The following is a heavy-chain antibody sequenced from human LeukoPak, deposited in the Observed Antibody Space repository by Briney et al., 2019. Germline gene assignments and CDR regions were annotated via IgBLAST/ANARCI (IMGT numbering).Heavy chain of an antibody. CDR2: ISYDGGSK. Sequence: GGSLRLSCAASRFTFSSYAMHWVRQAPGKGLEWVAVISYDGGSKYYADSVKGRFTISRDNSENTLYLQMDSLRPEDTAVYYCARETEALDIGGKGKMVPFFS. CDR1: RFTFSSYA. CDR3: ARETEALDI. V-gene: IGHV3-30-3*01. J-gene: IGHJ3*02.